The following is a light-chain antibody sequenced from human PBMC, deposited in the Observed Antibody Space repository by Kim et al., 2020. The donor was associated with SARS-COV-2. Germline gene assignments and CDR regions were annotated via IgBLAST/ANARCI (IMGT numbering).Light chain of an antibody. CDR3: QQYNKDSGT. J-gene: IGKJ1*01. V-gene: IGKV1-5*01. Sequence: ASVGDRVTTTCGASQSINRWLAWYQKKPGKAPKILVYRASTLESGVPSRCSGSGSGTEFTLTITSLQRDDFATYYCQQYNKDSGTFGQGTKVDIK. CDR2: RAS. CDR1: QSINRW.